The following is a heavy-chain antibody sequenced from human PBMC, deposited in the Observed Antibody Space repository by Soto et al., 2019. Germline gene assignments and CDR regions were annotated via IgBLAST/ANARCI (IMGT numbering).Heavy chain of an antibody. CDR1: GYAFTTYG. V-gene: IGHV1-18*01. D-gene: IGHD1-1*01. CDR3: ARGRYGDY. J-gene: IGHJ4*02. CDR2: ISAHNGNT. Sequence: QVHQVQSGAEVKNPGASVKVSCKGSGYAFTTYGITWVRQAPGQGLEWMGWISAHNGNTNYAQKLQGRVTVTRDTSTSTAYMELRSLRSDDTAVYYCARGRYGDYWGQGALVTVSS.